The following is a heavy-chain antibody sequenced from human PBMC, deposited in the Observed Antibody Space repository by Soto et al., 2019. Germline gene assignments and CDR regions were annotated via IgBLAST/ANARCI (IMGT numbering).Heavy chain of an antibody. CDR3: ARDQGNNWDLDY. J-gene: IGHJ4*02. CDR1: GFTLIKYP. Sequence: PGGSLRLSCVASGFTLIKYPMSWVRQVPGKGLECVSYINNNSGIVYYTDSVKGRFTISRDNAKNSLYLQMNSLRVEDTAVYYCARDQGNNWDLDYWGQGTLVTVSS. CDR2: INNNSGIV. V-gene: IGHV3-48*01. D-gene: IGHD1-20*01.